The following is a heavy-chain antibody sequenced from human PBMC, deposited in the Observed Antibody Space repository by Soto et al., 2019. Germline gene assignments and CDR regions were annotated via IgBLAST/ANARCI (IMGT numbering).Heavy chain of an antibody. CDR3: AKDGRNGYNLFY. CDR1: GDSISSGGW. Sequence: QVQLQESDPGVVKPSGTLSLTCAVSGDSISSGGWWSWVRQPPGKGLEWIGEIYHSGSTNYNPSLKSRVTILVDMSKNHFSLNLNSVNVADTAIYYCAKDGRNGYNLFYWGQGTRVTVSS. J-gene: IGHJ4*02. D-gene: IGHD5-12*01. CDR2: IYHSGST. V-gene: IGHV4-4*02.